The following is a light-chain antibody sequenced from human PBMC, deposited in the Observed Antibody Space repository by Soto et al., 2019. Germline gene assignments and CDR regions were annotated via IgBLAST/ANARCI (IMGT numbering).Light chain of an antibody. Sequence: EIVMTQSPATLSVSPRERASLSCRASQSVSSNLAWYQQKPGQAPRLLIYGASTRATGIPARFSGSGSGTEFTLTISSLRSEDFAIYYCQHYNNWPPWTFGQGTKVEIK. V-gene: IGKV3-15*01. J-gene: IGKJ1*01. CDR1: QSVSSN. CDR3: QHYNNWPPWT. CDR2: GAS.